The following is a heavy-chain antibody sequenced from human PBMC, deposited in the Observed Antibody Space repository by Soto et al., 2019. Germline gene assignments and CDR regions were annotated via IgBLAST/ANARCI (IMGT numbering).Heavy chain of an antibody. D-gene: IGHD6-19*01. Sequence: PGGSLRLSCAASGLDFTTFPMHWVRQAPGKGLDWVASISHDGKEQHYAASVKGRFTIARDNSRNALYLEMDSLRPEDTAVYYCAKDLLEQWLSPLQYNYNAMDVWGQGTTVTVSS. CDR3: AKDLLEQWLSPLQYNYNAMDV. CDR2: ISHDGKEQ. V-gene: IGHV3-30*18. CDR1: GLDFTTFP. J-gene: IGHJ6*02.